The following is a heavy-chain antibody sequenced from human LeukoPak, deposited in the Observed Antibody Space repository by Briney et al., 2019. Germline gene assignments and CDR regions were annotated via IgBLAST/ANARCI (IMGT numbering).Heavy chain of an antibody. CDR1: GYTFTCYD. CDR3: ARSRFGTRDAFDI. Sequence: GASVKVSCKASGYTFTCYDFNWVRQATGQGLEWMGWMNPNSGNTGYAQKFQGRVTMTRNTSISTAYMELSSLRSEDTAVYYCARSRFGTRDAFDIWGQGTMVTVSS. CDR2: MNPNSGNT. D-gene: IGHD3-16*01. V-gene: IGHV1-8*01. J-gene: IGHJ3*02.